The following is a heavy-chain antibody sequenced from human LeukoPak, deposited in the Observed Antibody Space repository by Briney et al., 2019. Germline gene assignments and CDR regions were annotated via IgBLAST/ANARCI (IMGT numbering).Heavy chain of an antibody. CDR3: ATVGMGATIGY. D-gene: IGHD1-26*01. CDR1: GFSFSSNG. J-gene: IGHJ4*02. Sequence: GGSLRLSCAASGFSFSSNGMHWVRQAPGKGLVWVSRISPDGTGTNYADSVKGRFTISRDNAKNTLYLQMNSLRVEDTAVYYCATVGMGATIGYWGQGTLVTVSS. CDR2: ISPDGTGT. V-gene: IGHV3-74*01.